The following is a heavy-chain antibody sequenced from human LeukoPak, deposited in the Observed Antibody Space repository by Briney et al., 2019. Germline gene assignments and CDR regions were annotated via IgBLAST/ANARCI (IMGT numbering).Heavy chain of an antibody. J-gene: IGHJ6*03. V-gene: IGHV3-7*01. D-gene: IGHD3-22*01. CDR2: IKQDGSEK. CDR1: GFTFSDYY. CDR3: AKDGGNYYDSGGSYLMRSYMDV. Sequence: GGSLRLSCAASGFTFSDYYMSWVRQAPGKGLEWVANIKQDGSEKYYVDSVKGRFTISRDTAKNSLYLQMNSLRAEDTAVYYCAKDGGNYYDSGGSYLMRSYMDVWGKGTTVTVSS.